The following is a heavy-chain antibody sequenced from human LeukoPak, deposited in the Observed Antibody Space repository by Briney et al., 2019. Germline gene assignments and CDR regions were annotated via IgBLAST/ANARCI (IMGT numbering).Heavy chain of an antibody. CDR3: ARGGFTIFGVVINPPDY. D-gene: IGHD3-3*01. J-gene: IGHJ4*02. V-gene: IGHV3-15*01. CDR1: GFTFSNAW. Sequence: GGSLRLSCAASGFTFSNAWMRWVRQAPGKGLEWVGRIKSKADGGTTDYAAPVKGRFTISRDNSKNTLYLQMNSLRAGDTAVYYCARGGFTIFGVVINPPDYWGQGTLVTVSS. CDR2: IKSKADGGTT.